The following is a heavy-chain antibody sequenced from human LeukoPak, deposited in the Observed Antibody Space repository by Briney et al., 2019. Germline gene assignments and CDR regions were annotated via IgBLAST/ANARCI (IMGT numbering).Heavy chain of an antibody. Sequence: ASVKVSCKASGGTFSSYTISWVRQATGQGLEWMGWMNPNSGNTGYAQKFQGRVTMTRNTSISTAYMELSSLRSEDTAVYYCARGGSGWYGNNWFDPWGQGTLVTVSS. D-gene: IGHD6-19*01. CDR1: GGTFSSYT. CDR2: MNPNSGNT. CDR3: ARGGSGWYGNNWFDP. J-gene: IGHJ5*02. V-gene: IGHV1-8*02.